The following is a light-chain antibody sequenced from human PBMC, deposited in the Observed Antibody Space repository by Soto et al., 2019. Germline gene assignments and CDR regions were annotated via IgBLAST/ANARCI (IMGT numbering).Light chain of an antibody. CDR3: SSYAGTTFYV. CDR2: RVS. Sequence: QSALTQPPSASGSPGQSVTISCTGTRSDVGGYNYVSWYQQYPGKAPRLMIYRVSERPSGVPDRFSGSKSGNTASLTVSGLQAEDEADYYCSSYAGTTFYVFGTGTKLTVL. V-gene: IGLV2-8*01. J-gene: IGLJ1*01. CDR1: RSDVGGYNY.